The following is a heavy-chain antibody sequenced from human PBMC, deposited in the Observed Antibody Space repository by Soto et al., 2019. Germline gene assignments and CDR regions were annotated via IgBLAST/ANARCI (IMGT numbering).Heavy chain of an antibody. V-gene: IGHV1-18*01. CDR3: ARCYFSLGSCYACWYLDL. CDR2: ISPSTGNT. Sequence: QVHLVQSGAEMKEPGASVKVSCQASGYTFMNYAISWVRQAPGQGLEWMGWISPSTGNTDQAQGFQDRDKLTLDSSTNTANMELTSLGNDETAVYYCARCYFSLGSCYACWYLDLWGPGTLVTVSS. CDR1: GYTFMNYA. J-gene: IGHJ2*01. D-gene: IGHD2-15*01.